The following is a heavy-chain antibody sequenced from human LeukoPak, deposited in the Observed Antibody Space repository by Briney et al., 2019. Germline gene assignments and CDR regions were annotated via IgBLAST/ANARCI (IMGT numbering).Heavy chain of an antibody. CDR2: CGTDGDT. V-gene: IGHV3-23*01. CDR3: AKKTPGNYAYDQ. D-gene: IGHD3-22*01. Sequence: GGSLRLACAASGFTFSSSAMNWVRQAPGKGLEWVSACGTDGDTYYADSVKGRFTISRDNSKNTLYLQMTSLRAEDTAVYYCAKKTPGNYAYDQWGQGTLVTVSP. CDR1: GFTFSSSA. J-gene: IGHJ4*02.